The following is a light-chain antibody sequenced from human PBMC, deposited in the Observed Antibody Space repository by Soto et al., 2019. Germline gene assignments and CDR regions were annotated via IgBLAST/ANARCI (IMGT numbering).Light chain of an antibody. Sequence: EIVLTQSPGTLSLSPGERATLSCRASQSVSSSYLAWYQQKPGQAPRLLIYGASSRATGIPDRFSGSGSGTYFTLTISRLEPEYFAVYYWQQYGSSRTFGQGTKVEIK. V-gene: IGKV3-20*01. CDR3: QQYGSSRT. CDR2: GAS. CDR1: QSVSSSY. J-gene: IGKJ1*01.